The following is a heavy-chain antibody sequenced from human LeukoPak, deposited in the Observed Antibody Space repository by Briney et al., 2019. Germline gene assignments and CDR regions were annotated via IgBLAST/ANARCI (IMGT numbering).Heavy chain of an antibody. CDR2: IYSGGST. CDR3: AKNGDRGAYCTGGTCYPYFYYYMDV. J-gene: IGHJ6*03. V-gene: IGHV3-53*01. D-gene: IGHD2-15*01. CDR1: GFTVSSNY. Sequence: GGSLRLSCAASGFTVSSNYMSWVRQAPGKGLEWVSIIYSGGSTFYADSVKGRFTISRDNSKNTLYLQMNSLRAEDTAIYYCAKNGDRGAYCTGGTCYPYFYYYMDVWGKGTTVTI.